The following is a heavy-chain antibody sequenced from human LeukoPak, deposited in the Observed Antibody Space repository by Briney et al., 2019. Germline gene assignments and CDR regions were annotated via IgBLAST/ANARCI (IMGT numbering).Heavy chain of an antibody. CDR1: GGSISSSSYY. CDR3: ARGGGGWLPFDY. V-gene: IGHV4-39*01. CDR2: IYYSGST. D-gene: IGHD5-24*01. J-gene: IGHJ4*02. Sequence: PSETLSLTCTVSGGSISSSSYYWGWIRQPPGKGLEWIGSIYYSGSTYYNPSLKSRVTISVDTSKEQFSLKLSSVTAADTAVYYCARGGGGWLPFDYWGQGNPGHRLL.